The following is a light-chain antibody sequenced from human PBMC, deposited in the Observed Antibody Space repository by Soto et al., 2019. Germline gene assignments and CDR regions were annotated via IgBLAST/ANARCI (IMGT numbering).Light chain of an antibody. CDR1: QSVSSN. CDR2: DAS. V-gene: IGKV3-15*01. J-gene: IGKJ1*01. CDR3: QQHNNWPWT. Sequence: EIVITQSPAPLSVSPGERAPLSCRASQSVSSNLAWYQQKPGQAPRLLIFDASARATGIPARFSGSGSGTDFTLTISSLQSEDFAVYYCQQHNNWPWTFGQGTKVDIK.